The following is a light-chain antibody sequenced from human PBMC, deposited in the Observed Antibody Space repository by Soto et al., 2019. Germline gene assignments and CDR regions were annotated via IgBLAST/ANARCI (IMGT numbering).Light chain of an antibody. CDR3: SAHTTSGTHV. J-gene: IGLJ1*01. CDR2: EVS. Sequence: QSALTQPASVSGSPGQSITISCTGTSSDVCRYDYVSWYQQHPGKVPKVIIYEVSNRPSGISNRFSGSKSGNTASLTISGLQAEDEADYYCSAHTTSGTHVFGTGTKVTVL. V-gene: IGLV2-14*01. CDR1: SSDVCRYDY.